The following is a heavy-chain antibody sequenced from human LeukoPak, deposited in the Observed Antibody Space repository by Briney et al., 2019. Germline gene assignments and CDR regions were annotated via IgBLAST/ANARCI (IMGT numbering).Heavy chain of an antibody. Sequence: GGSLRLSCAASGFTFSSYWMHWVRQAPGKGVDWVARVRGDGGTTSYADSVKGRFTISRDNAKNTLYLQMNSLRAEDTAVYYCARGLYYDILTGEDYWGQGTLVTVSS. CDR3: ARGLYYDILTGEDY. CDR1: GFTFSSYW. CDR2: VRGDGGTT. D-gene: IGHD3-9*01. J-gene: IGHJ4*02. V-gene: IGHV3-74*01.